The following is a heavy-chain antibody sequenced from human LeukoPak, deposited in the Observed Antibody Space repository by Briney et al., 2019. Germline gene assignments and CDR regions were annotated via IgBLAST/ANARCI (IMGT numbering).Heavy chain of an antibody. Sequence: GGSLRLPCAASGFTFSNAWMSWVRQAPGKGLEWVGRIKSRTDGGTTDYAAPVKGRFTISRDDSKNTLYLQMNSLKTEDTAVYYCTTSFYDWYYFDYWGQGTLVTVSS. CDR1: GFTFSNAW. J-gene: IGHJ4*02. CDR2: IKSRTDGGTT. CDR3: TTSFYDWYYFDY. D-gene: IGHD3-16*01. V-gene: IGHV3-15*01.